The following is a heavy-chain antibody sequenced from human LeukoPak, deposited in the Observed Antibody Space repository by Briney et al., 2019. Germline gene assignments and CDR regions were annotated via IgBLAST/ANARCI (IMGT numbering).Heavy chain of an antibody. CDR3: ASRIVGATDYYYYMDV. D-gene: IGHD1-26*01. J-gene: IGHJ6*03. V-gene: IGHV4-34*01. CDR2: INHSGST. CDR1: GGSFSGYY. Sequence: SETLSLTCAVYGGSFSGYYWSWIRQPPGKGLEWIGEINHSGSTNYNPSLKSRVTISVDTSKNQFSLKLSSVTAADTAVYYCASRIVGATDYYYYMDVWGKGTTVSVSS.